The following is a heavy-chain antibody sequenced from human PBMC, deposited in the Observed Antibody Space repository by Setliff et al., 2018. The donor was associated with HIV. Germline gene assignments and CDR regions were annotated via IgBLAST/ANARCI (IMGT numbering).Heavy chain of an antibody. CDR2: IYYTGST. J-gene: IGHJ6*02. Sequence: SETLSLTCSVSGASINSGSYYWTWIRHHPGKGLEWIGYIYYTGSTYYNPSLKSRLAMSLDTSSNQFSLKLRSVTAADTAVYYCARVRGHCTGGGCYSDYYGMDVWGQGTTVTVSS. CDR1: GASINSGSYY. CDR3: ARVRGHCTGGGCYSDYYGMDV. V-gene: IGHV4-31*03. D-gene: IGHD2-8*02.